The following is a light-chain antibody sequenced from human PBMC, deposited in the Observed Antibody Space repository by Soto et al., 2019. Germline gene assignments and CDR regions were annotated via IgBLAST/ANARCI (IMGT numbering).Light chain of an antibody. CDR3: QQYNNWPRT. J-gene: IGKJ1*01. Sequence: ILMTQYPDTLSVSQGESATLSCRTSQKIRTNLAWYQHKPGQAPRLLIYGASTGATGVPARFSGSGSGTEFTLSILSLQSEDFASYYCQQYNNWPRTFGQGTKVDIK. V-gene: IGKV3-15*01. CDR2: GAS. CDR1: QKIRTN.